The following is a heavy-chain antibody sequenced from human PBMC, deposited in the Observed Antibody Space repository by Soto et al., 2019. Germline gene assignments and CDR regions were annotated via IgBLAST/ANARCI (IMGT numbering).Heavy chain of an antibody. CDR1: GFTFSSRP. D-gene: IGHD3-22*01. V-gene: IGHV3-23*01. Sequence: HPGGSLRLSCAASGFTFSSRPMTWVRQAPGKGLEWVSTLNDNGANTHCADSVKGRFTISRDNSRNTVDLQMNSLRAEDTALYYCARDRLYPTHYYDSSGYYYPEKVDAFDIWGQGTMVTVSS. CDR3: ARDRLYPTHYYDSSGYYYPEKVDAFDI. CDR2: LNDNGANT. J-gene: IGHJ3*02.